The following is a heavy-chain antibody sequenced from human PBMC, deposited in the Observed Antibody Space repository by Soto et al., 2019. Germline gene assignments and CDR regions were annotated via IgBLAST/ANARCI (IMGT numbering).Heavy chain of an antibody. CDR1: GFTFSDYY. CDR2: IGTSGSAT. V-gene: IGHV3-11*01. D-gene: IGHD2-2*01. CDR3: ARREDTSYCCSTSCQTWFDP. J-gene: IGHJ5*02. Sequence: GGSLRLSCAASGFTFSDYYMTWIRQAPGKGLEWVSYIGTSGSATYYADSVKGQVTISADKSISTAYLQWSSLKASDTAIYYCARREDTSYCCSTSCQTWFDPWGQGTLVTVAS.